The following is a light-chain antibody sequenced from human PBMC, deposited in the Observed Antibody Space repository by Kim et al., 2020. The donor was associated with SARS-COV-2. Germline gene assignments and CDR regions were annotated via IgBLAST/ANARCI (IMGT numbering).Light chain of an antibody. CDR1: SSNIGSNT. J-gene: IGLJ3*02. CDR2: SNN. CDR3: AARDDSLNGWV. V-gene: IGLV1-44*01. Sequence: QSVLTQPPSASGTPGQRVTISCSGSSSNIGSNTVNWYQQLPGTAPKLLIYSNNQRPSGVPDRFSGSKSGTSASLVISGLQSEDEADYYCAARDDSLNGWVFGGGTQLTVL.